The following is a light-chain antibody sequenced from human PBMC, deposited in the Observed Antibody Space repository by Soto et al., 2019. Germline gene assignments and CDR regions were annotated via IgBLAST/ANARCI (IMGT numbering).Light chain of an antibody. CDR3: CSYAGSSSYV. CDR2: EGS. CDR1: SSDVGSYNL. Sequence: QSALNQPASVSGSPGQSITISCTGTSSDVGSYNLVSWYQQHPGKAPKLMIYEGSKRPSGVSNRFSGSKSGNTASLTISGRQAEDEADYYCCSYAGSSSYVFGTGTKLTVL. V-gene: IGLV2-23*01. J-gene: IGLJ1*01.